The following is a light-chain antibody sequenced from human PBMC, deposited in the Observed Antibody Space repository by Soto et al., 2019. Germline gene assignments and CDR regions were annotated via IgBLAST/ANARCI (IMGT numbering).Light chain of an antibody. J-gene: IGLJ2*01. CDR2: EVT. CDR3: SSFAGTDVV. Sequence: QSVLTQPPSASGSPGQSVTISCTGASSDVGGYKFVSWYQQHPGKAPKLMIYEVTKRPSGVPDRSSGSRSGNTASLTVSGLQAEDEADYYCSSFAGTDVVFGGGTKLNVL. V-gene: IGLV2-8*01. CDR1: SSDVGGYKF.